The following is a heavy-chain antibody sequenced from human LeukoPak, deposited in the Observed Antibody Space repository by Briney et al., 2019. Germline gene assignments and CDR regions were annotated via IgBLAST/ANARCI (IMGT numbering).Heavy chain of an antibody. CDR3: AKHYGDYFLDS. CDR2: ISGYSVTT. J-gene: IGHJ4*02. Sequence: GGSLRLSCAASGFTFSNSAMSWVRQSPGKGLEWVSFISGYSVTTYYADSVQGRFTASRDNSKKTLYLQMHNLRDEDTAIYYCAKHYGDYFLDSWGQGTLVTVSS. D-gene: IGHD4-17*01. CDR1: GFTFSNSA. V-gene: IGHV3-23*01.